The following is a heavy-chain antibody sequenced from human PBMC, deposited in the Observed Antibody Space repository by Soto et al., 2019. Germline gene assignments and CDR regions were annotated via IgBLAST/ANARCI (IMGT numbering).Heavy chain of an antibody. CDR3: ARLHIVVVTAKDAFDI. CDR1: GFTFSIYA. CDR2: ISYDGSNK. V-gene: IGHV3-30-3*01. J-gene: IGHJ3*02. Sequence: PGGSLRLSCAASGFTFSIYAMHWVRHAPGKGLEWVAVISYDGSNKYYADSVKGRFTISRDNSKNTLYLQMNSLRAEDTAVYYCARLHIVVVTAKDAFDIWGQGTMVTVSS. D-gene: IGHD2-21*02.